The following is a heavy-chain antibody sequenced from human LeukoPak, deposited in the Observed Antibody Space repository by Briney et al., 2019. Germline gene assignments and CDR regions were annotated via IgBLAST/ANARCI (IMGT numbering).Heavy chain of an antibody. J-gene: IGHJ4*02. CDR2: IYSGGST. Sequence: GGSLRLSCAASGFTFSSYAMSWLRQAPGKGLEWVSSIYSGGSTYYADSAKGRFTISRDDSQNTLYLQMNSLRADDTAVYYCARRGSSGWHHDYWGQGTLVTVSS. D-gene: IGHD6-19*01. CDR1: GFTFSSYA. CDR3: ARRGSSGWHHDY. V-gene: IGHV3-53*01.